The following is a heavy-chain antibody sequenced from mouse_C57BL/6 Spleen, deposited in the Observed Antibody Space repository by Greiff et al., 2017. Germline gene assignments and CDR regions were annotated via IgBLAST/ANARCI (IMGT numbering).Heavy chain of an antibody. V-gene: IGHV1-80*01. CDR1: GYAFSSYW. Sequence: LQQSGAELVKPGASVKISCKASGYAFSSYWMNWVKQRPGKGLEWIGQIYPGDGDTNYNGKFKGKATLTADKSSSTAYMQLSSLTSEDSAVYFCARSLDSSGYDYWGQGTTLTVSS. CDR3: ARSLDSSGYDY. D-gene: IGHD3-2*02. CDR2: IYPGDGDT. J-gene: IGHJ2*01.